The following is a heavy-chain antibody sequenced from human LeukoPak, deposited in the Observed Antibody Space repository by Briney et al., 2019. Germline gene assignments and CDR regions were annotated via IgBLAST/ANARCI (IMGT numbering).Heavy chain of an antibody. Sequence: PSETLSLTCTVSGGSISRGYWSWIRQPPGRGLEWIGYVYTSGSTNYNPSLKSRVTISVDTSKSQFALKLSSVTAADTAVYYCAKSYFDYSTYYSYYFNLWGQGALVTVSS. CDR2: VYTSGST. D-gene: IGHD4-11*01. CDR1: GGSISRGY. CDR3: AKSYFDYSTYYSYYFNL. V-gene: IGHV4-4*09. J-gene: IGHJ4*02.